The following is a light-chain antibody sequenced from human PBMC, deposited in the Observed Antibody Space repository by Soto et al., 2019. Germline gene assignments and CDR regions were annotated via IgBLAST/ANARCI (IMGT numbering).Light chain of an antibody. J-gene: IGKJ1*01. Sequence: DIPLTQSPSFLSASVGDRVTITCRASQGISSYLAWYRQKPGKAPKLLIYAASTLQSGVPSRFSGSGSGTEFTLTISSLQPEDFAVYYCQQYGSSPPWPFGQGTKVEIK. CDR1: QGISSY. CDR3: QQYGSSPPWP. V-gene: IGKV1-9*01. CDR2: AAS.